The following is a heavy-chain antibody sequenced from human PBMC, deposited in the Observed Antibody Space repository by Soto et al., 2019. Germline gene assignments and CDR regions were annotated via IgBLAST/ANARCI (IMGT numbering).Heavy chain of an antibody. CDR2: IIPIFGTA. V-gene: IGHV1-69*12. CDR3: ARHGDPGRYYYGMDV. Sequence: QVQLVQSGAEVKKPGSSVKVSCKASGGTFSSYAISWVRQAPGQGLEWMGGIIPIFGTANYAQKFQGRVTIXXDXSXXTAYMELSSLRSEDTAVYYCARHGDPGRYYYGMDVWGQGTTVTVSS. CDR1: GGTFSSYA. D-gene: IGHD4-17*01. J-gene: IGHJ6*02.